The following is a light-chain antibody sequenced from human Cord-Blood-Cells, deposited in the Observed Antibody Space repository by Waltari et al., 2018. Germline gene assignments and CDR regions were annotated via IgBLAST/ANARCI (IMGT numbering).Light chain of an antibody. J-gene: IGLJ3*02. Sequence: NFMLTQPHSVSESPGKTVTISCTRSSGSIASNYVQWYQQRPGSSPTTVIYEENQRASGVPDRFSGAIDSSSNSASLTSSGLKTEDEADYYCQSYDSSNHWVFCGGTKLTVL. CDR1: SGSIASNY. CDR2: EEN. CDR3: QSYDSSNHWV. V-gene: IGLV6-57*01.